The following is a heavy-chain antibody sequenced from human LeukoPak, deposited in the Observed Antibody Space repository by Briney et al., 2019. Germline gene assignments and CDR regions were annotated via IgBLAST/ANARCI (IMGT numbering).Heavy chain of an antibody. J-gene: IGHJ4*02. V-gene: IGHV1-18*01. D-gene: IGHD5-24*01. CDR2: ISAYNGNT. CDR3: ARGRERWLQSQPIQYYFDY. Sequence: ASVKVSCKASGYTFTSYGISWVRQAPGQGLEWMGWISAYNGNTNYAQKLQGRVTMTTDTSTSTAYMELRSLRSDDTAVYYCARGRERWLQSQPIQYYFDYWGQGTLVTVSS. CDR1: GYTFTSYG.